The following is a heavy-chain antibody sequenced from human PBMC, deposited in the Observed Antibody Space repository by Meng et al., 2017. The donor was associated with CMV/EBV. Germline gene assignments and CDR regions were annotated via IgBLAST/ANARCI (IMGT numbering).Heavy chain of an antibody. J-gene: IGHJ6*02. CDR1: GYTFTSYG. D-gene: IGHD3-16*01. CDR2: ISAYSGNT. Sequence: ASVKVSCKASGYTFTSYGMNWVRQAPGQGLEWMGWISAYSGNTNYAQKLQGRVTMTTDTSTSTAYMELSSLRSDDTAVYYCARSRGYANSYYYDGLDVWGQGTTVTVSS. V-gene: IGHV1-18*01. CDR3: ARSRGYANSYYYDGLDV.